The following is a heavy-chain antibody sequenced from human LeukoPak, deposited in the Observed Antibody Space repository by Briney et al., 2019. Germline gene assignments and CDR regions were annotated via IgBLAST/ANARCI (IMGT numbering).Heavy chain of an antibody. CDR1: GFTFTNAW. Sequence: GGSLRLSCAASGFTFTNAWMRWARQAPGKGLVWVSRINSDGSSTSYADSVKGRFTISRDNAKNTLYLQMNSLRAEDTAVYYCATQNGYSSSWYQAFWFDPWGQGTLVTVSS. D-gene: IGHD6-13*01. CDR2: INSDGSST. V-gene: IGHV3-74*01. CDR3: ATQNGYSSSWYQAFWFDP. J-gene: IGHJ5*02.